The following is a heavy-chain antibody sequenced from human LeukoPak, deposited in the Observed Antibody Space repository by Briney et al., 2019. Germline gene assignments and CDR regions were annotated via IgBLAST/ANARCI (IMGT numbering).Heavy chain of an antibody. CDR3: ARVQIGVRGVRTYYYYYYMDV. J-gene: IGHJ6*03. CDR1: GNSISSGDYY. Sequence: PSQTLSLTCTVSGNSISSGDYYWSWIRQPAGKGLEWIGRIYTSGSTTYNPSLKSRVTISGDTSENQFSLRLSSVTAADTAVYYCARVQIGVRGVRTYYYYYYMDVWGKGTTVTISS. D-gene: IGHD3-10*01. V-gene: IGHV4-61*02. CDR2: IYTSGST.